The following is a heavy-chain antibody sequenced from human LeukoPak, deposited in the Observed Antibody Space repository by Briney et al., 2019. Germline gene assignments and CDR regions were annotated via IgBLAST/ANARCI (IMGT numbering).Heavy chain of an antibody. Sequence: GGSLRLSCEASGFSFDDYGMSWVRQSTGKGLKWASPITNWNGGSTGYADSVRGRFTISRDNAKNSLYLQMNSLRAEDTALYYCARCSRSSTDCYSAFDIWGQGTMVTVSS. V-gene: IGHV3-20*04. D-gene: IGHD2-2*02. J-gene: IGHJ3*02. CDR1: GFSFDDYG. CDR2: ITNWNGGST. CDR3: ARCSRSSTDCYSAFDI.